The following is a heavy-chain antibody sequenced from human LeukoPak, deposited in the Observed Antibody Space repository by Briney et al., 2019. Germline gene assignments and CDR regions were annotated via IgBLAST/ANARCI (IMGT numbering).Heavy chain of an antibody. Sequence: PSETLSLTCTVSGGSISSYYWSWIRQPPGKGLEWIGYIYYSGSTNYNPSLKSRVTISVDTSKNQFSLKLSSVTAADTAVYYCARSVMVRGVIRIDYWGQGTLVTVSS. D-gene: IGHD3-10*01. CDR2: IYYSGST. CDR1: GGSISSYY. J-gene: IGHJ4*02. CDR3: ARSVMVRGVIRIDY. V-gene: IGHV4-59*01.